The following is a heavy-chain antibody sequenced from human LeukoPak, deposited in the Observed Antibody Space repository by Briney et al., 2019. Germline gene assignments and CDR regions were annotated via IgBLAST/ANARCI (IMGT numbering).Heavy chain of an antibody. Sequence: GGSLRLSCAASGFTFSKYVMSWVRQAPGKGLEWVSAISGSGGSTYYADSVKGRFTISRDNSKNTLYLQMNSLRAEDTAVYYCAKSQGIAAAGTFDYWGQGTLVTVSS. CDR3: AKSQGIAAAGTFDY. V-gene: IGHV3-23*01. CDR1: GFTFSKYV. CDR2: ISGSGGST. J-gene: IGHJ4*02. D-gene: IGHD6-13*01.